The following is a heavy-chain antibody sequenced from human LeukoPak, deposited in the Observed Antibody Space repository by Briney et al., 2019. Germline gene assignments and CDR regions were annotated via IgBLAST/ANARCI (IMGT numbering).Heavy chain of an antibody. V-gene: IGHV6-1*01. D-gene: IGHD3-22*01. Sequence: SQTLSLTCALSGDSVSSNSAAWNWIRQSPSRGLEWLGRTYYRSKWYNDYAVSVKSRITINPDTSKNQFSLQLNSVTPEDTAVYYCAREGGYYYDSSGYTYFQHWGQGTLVTVSS. J-gene: IGHJ1*01. CDR3: AREGGYYYDSSGYTYFQH. CDR2: TYYRSKWYN. CDR1: GDSVSSNSAA.